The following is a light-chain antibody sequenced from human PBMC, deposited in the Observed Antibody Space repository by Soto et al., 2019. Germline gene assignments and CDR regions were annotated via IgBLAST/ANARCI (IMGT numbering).Light chain of an antibody. J-gene: IGKJ5*01. CDR3: QQYYSTPIP. Sequence: DIVMTQSPDSLAVSLGERATINCKSSQSVLYSSNNKNYLAWYQQKPGQPPKLLIYWASTRESGVPDRFSGSGSGTDFPLTISSLQAEDVAVYYCQQYYSTPIPFGQGTRLEIK. V-gene: IGKV4-1*01. CDR1: QSVLYSSNNKNY. CDR2: WAS.